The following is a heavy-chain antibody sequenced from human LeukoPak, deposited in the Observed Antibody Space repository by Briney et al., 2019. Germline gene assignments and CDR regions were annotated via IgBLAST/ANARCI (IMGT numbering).Heavy chain of an antibody. CDR3: ARGNHSGSYREPFDI. CDR1: GFTFSSYS. CDR2: ISSSSSYI. D-gene: IGHD1-26*01. V-gene: IGHV3-21*01. Sequence: GGSLRLSCAASGFTFSSYSMNWVRQAPGKGLEWVSSISSSSSYIYYADSVKGRFTISRDNAKNSLYLQMNSLRAEDTAVYYCARGNHSGSYREPFDIWGQGTMVTVSS. J-gene: IGHJ3*02.